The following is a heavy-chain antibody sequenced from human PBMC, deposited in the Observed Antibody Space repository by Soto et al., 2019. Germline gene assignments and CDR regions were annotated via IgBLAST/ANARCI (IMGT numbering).Heavy chain of an antibody. CDR3: ARGGSTDFYGLLDL. V-gene: IGHV3-74*01. D-gene: IGHD3-16*01. Sequence: EVQLVESGGASVQPGGSLRLSCAASGFSLSKYWMHWVRQAPGKGLEWVSRVNGDGSSTTYADSVSGRFIISRDSAKNTVFLQMSSLRADETARYYCARGGSTDFYGLLDLWGQGTQVIVSS. J-gene: IGHJ5*02. CDR2: VNGDGSST. CDR1: GFSLSKYW.